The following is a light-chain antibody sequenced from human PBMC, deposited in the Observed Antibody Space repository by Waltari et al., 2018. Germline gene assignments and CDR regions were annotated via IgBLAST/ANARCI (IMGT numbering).Light chain of an antibody. J-gene: IGKJ2*01. V-gene: IGKV1-33*01. CDR3: QQYASVPYT. CDR1: QDIRMY. CDR2: IAS. Sequence: DIQMTQSPSSLSASIGDRVTITCRATQDIRMYLNWYQHKPGQAPKLLIYIASNLETGVPSRFRGSGSGTGFSLTINNLQPEDIATYYCQQYASVPYTFGQGTTLDI.